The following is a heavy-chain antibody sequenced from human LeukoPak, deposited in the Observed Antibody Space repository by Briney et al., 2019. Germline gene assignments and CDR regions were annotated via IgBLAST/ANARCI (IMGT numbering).Heavy chain of an antibody. D-gene: IGHD3-10*01. J-gene: IGHJ6*03. V-gene: IGHV3-53*01. Sequence: GGSLRLSCAASGSTVSSNYMTWVRQAPGKGLEWVSVIHKSAITYYADTVKGRFTISRDNSKNTLYLQMNSLRAEDTAVYYCARSLRVRGVPDYMDVWGKGTTVIISS. CDR3: ARSLRVRGVPDYMDV. CDR1: GSTVSSNY. CDR2: IHKSAIT.